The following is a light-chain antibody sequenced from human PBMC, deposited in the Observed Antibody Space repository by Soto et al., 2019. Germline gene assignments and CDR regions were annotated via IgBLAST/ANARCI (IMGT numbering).Light chain of an antibody. J-gene: IGKJ1*01. CDR1: QGISNY. CDR2: AAS. CDR3: QKYNSASRT. Sequence: DIQMTQSPSSLSASVGDRVTITCRASQGISNYLAWYQQKPGKVPKLLIYAASTLQSGVPSRFSGSGSGTDFSITISSLQPQDVATYYCQKYNSASRTFGQGTKVEIK. V-gene: IGKV1-27*01.